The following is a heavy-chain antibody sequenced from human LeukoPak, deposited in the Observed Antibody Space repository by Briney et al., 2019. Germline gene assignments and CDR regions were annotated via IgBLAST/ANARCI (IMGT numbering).Heavy chain of an antibody. Sequence: GESLKISCKGSAYSFSTYWIGWVRQMPGKGLECMGIIYPADSDTRYSPSFQGQVTISADKSISTAYLQWSSLKASDTAMYYCARLAIAAAGAYFDYWGQGTLVTVSS. CDR1: AYSFSTYW. J-gene: IGHJ4*02. CDR3: ARLAIAAAGAYFDY. V-gene: IGHV5-51*01. D-gene: IGHD6-13*01. CDR2: IYPADSDT.